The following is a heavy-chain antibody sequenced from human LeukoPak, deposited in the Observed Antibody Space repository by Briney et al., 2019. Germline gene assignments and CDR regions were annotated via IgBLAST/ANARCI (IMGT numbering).Heavy chain of an antibody. D-gene: IGHD3-10*01. CDR1: GFTFSSYA. Sequence: PGGSLRLSCAASGFTFSSYAMHWVRQAPGKGLEWVAVISYDGSNKYYADSVKGRFTISRDNSKNTLYLQMNSLRAEDTAVYYCAKSGDVLLWFGELLHFDYWGQGTLVTVSS. J-gene: IGHJ4*02. CDR2: ISYDGSNK. V-gene: IGHV3-30-3*02. CDR3: AKSGDVLLWFGELLHFDY.